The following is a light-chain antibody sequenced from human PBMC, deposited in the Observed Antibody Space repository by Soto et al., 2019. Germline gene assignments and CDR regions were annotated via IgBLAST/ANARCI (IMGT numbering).Light chain of an antibody. CDR1: QDISSY. J-gene: IGKJ1*01. CDR2: AAS. V-gene: IGKV1-8*01. Sequence: AIRMTQSPTSFSASTGDRVTINCRASQDISSYLAWYQQKPGEAPKLLIQAASALQSGVPSRFSGSGSGTEFTLTISRLQSEDVATYYCQQYYSNRSFGQGTKVEV. CDR3: QQYYSNRS.